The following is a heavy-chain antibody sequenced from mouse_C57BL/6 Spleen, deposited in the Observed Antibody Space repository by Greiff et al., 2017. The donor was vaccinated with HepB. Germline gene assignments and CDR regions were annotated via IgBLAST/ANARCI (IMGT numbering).Heavy chain of an antibody. J-gene: IGHJ1*03. Sequence: EFQLQQSGAELVRPGASVKLSCTASGFNIKDDYMHWVKQRPEQGLEWIGWIDPENGDTEYASKFQGKATITADTSSNTAYLQLSSLTSEDTAVYYCTTLITTIVAYWYIDVWGTGTTVTVSS. CDR3: TTLITTIVAYWYIDV. CDR1: GFNIKDDY. V-gene: IGHV14-4*01. CDR2: IDPENGDT. D-gene: IGHD1-1*01.